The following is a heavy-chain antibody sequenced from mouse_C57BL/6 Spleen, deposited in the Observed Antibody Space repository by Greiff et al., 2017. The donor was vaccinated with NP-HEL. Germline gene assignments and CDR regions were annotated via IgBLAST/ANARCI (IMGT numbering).Heavy chain of an antibody. CDR1: GYTFTDYY. V-gene: IGHV1-19*01. J-gene: IGHJ3*01. CDR3: AREWFGFAY. D-gene: IGHD2-2*01. CDR2: INPYNGGT. Sequence: VQLQQSGPVLVKPGASVKMSCKASGYTFTDYYMNWVKQSHGKSLEWIGVINPYNGGTSYNQQFKGKATLTVDKSSSTAYMELNSLTSEDSAVYYCAREWFGFAYWGQGTLVTVSA.